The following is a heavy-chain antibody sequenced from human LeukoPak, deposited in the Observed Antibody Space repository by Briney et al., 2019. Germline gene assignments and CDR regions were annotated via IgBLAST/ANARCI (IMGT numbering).Heavy chain of an antibody. J-gene: IGHJ4*02. Sequence: SETLSLTCTVSGDSISSYYWSWIRQPPGKGKGLEWIGYIYYSGSTNYNPSLKSRVTISVDKSKNQFSLKLSSVTAADTAVYYCARGQPAAIDYWGQGTLVTVSS. D-gene: IGHD2-2*01. CDR3: ARGQPAAIDY. V-gene: IGHV4-59*12. CDR2: IYYSGST. CDR1: GDSISSYY.